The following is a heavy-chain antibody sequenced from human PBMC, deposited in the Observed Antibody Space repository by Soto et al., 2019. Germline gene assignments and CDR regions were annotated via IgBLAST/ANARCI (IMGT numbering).Heavy chain of an antibody. D-gene: IGHD3-3*01. CDR3: ARGPSRYEGSDY. CDR2: ISSSSSYI. J-gene: IGHJ4*02. Sequence: EVQLVESGGGLVKPGGSLRLSCAASGFTFSSYSMNWVRQAPGKGLEWVSSISSSSSYIYYADSVKGRFTISRDNAKNSLYLQMNSLRAEDTAVYYCARGPSRYEGSDYWGQGTRVTVSS. CDR1: GFTFSSYS. V-gene: IGHV3-21*01.